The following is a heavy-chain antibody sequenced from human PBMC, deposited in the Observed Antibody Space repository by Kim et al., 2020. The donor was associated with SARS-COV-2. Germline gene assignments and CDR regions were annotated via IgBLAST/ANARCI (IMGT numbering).Heavy chain of an antibody. V-gene: IGHV4-31*03. CDR2: IYYSGST. D-gene: IGHD2-21*02. CDR1: GGSISSGGYY. J-gene: IGHJ1*01. CDR3: ARGGVVTAIRAEDFQH. Sequence: SEPLSLTCTVSGGSISSGGYYWSWIRQHPGKGLEWIGYIYYSGSTYYNPSLKSRVTISVDTSKNQFSLKLSSVTAADTAVYYCARGGVVTAIRAEDFQHWGQGTLVTVSS.